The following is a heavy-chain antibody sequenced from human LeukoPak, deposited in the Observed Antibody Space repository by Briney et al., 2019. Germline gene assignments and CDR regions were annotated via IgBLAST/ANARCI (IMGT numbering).Heavy chain of an antibody. CDR1: GFTFSDYY. V-gene: IGHV3-11*01. D-gene: IGHD1-26*01. J-gene: IGHJ3*02. CDR2: ISSSGSAM. CDR3: ARDVGCRYAQMFFDI. Sequence: GGSLRLSCAASGFTFSDYYMSWIRQAPGKGLEWISYISSSGSAMYYADSVKGRFTISRDNAKNLLYLQMNSLRAEDTAMYYCARDVGCRYAQMFFDIWGQGTMVTVSS.